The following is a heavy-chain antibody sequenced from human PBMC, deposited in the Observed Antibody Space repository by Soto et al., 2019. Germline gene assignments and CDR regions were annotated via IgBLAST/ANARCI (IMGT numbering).Heavy chain of an antibody. V-gene: IGHV1-69*13. CDR3: ARVLPCGSCFDY. Sequence: AASVKVSCKASGGTFSSYAMSWVRQAPGQGLEWMGGIIPIFGTANYAQKFQGRVTITADESTSTAYMELSSLRSEDTAVYYCARVLPCGSCFDYWGQGTLVTVSS. J-gene: IGHJ4*02. CDR1: GGTFSSYA. D-gene: IGHD2-15*01. CDR2: IIPIFGTA.